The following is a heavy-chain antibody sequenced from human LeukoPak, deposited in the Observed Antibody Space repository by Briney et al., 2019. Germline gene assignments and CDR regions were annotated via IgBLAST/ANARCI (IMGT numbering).Heavy chain of an antibody. CDR1: GLTVSSNY. J-gene: IGHJ4*02. CDR2: ISYDGSNK. V-gene: IGHV3-30*03. D-gene: IGHD3-22*01. CDR3: ARGTVDYDSSGYFGYYFDY. Sequence: GGSLRLSCAASGLTVSSNYMSWVRQAPGKGLEWVAVISYDGSNKYYADSVKGRFTISRDNSKNTLYLQMNSLRAEDTAVYYCARGTVDYDSSGYFGYYFDYWGQGTLVTVSS.